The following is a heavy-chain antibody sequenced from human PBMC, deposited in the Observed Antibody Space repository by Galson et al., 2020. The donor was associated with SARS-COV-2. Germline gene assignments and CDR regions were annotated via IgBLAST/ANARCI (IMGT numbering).Heavy chain of an antibody. V-gene: IGHV3-23*01. CDR3: AKGSCTNGVCFFDY. CDR2: ISGSGANT. CDR1: GFSFSTYA. Sequence: GESLKISCAASGFSFSTYAMNWVRQAPGKGLEWVSTISGSGANTHYPDSVKGRFTVSRDNSKNTLYLQMGSLRAEDTAVYYCAKGSCTNGVCFFDYWGQGTLVTVSS. J-gene: IGHJ4*02. D-gene: IGHD2-8*01.